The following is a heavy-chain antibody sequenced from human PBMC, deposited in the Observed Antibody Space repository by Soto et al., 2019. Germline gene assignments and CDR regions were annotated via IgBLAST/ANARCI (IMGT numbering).Heavy chain of an antibody. V-gene: IGHV3-66*01. CDR1: GFTVSSNY. CDR3: ARSGPREYYYYYMDV. Sequence: PGGSLRLSCAVSGFTVSSNYMSWVRQAPGKGLEWVSVIYSGGNTYYADSVKGRFTISRDNSKNTLYLQMNSLRAEDTAVYYCARSGPREYYYYYMDVWGKGTTVTVSS. D-gene: IGHD3-3*01. CDR2: IYSGGNT. J-gene: IGHJ6*03.